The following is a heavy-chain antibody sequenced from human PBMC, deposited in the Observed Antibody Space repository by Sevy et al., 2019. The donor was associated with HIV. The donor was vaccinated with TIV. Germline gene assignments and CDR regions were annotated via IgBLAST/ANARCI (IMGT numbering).Heavy chain of an antibody. D-gene: IGHD2-2*01. Sequence: SETLSLTCTVSGGSISSYYWSWIRQPAVKGLEWIGRIYTSGSTNYNPSLKSRVTMSVDTSKNQFSLKLSSVTAADTAVYYCARGVVVPAAVYYYYYMDVWGKGTTVTVSS. V-gene: IGHV4-4*07. J-gene: IGHJ6*03. CDR2: IYTSGST. CDR1: GGSISSYY. CDR3: ARGVVVPAAVYYYYYMDV.